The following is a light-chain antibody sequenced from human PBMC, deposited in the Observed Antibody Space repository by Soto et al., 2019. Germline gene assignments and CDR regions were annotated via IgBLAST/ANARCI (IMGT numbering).Light chain of an antibody. CDR3: HCYDTTVRGSV. V-gene: IGLV1-40*01. J-gene: IGLJ3*02. CDR1: AANIGANYD. CDR2: GNT. Sequence: QLVLTQPPSVSGAPGQRVSISCSGSAANIGANYDVHWYQQLPGAAPKLLIFGNTNRRSGVPDRFSGSKSGTSAFLAISGLQAEDEADYYCHCYDTTVRGSVFGGGTKLTVL.